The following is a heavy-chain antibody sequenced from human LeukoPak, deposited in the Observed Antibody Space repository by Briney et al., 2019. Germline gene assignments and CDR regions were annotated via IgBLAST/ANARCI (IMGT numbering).Heavy chain of an antibody. D-gene: IGHD5-12*01. CDR2: IHYSGST. J-gene: IGHJ6*02. CDR3: ASGGLVARYYYGMDV. V-gene: IGHV4-59*08. CDR1: GGSNY. Sequence: SETLSLTCTVSGGSNYWSWIRQPPGKGLEWIAYIHYSGSTNYNPSLKSRVTISIDTSKNQFSLKLNSVTAADTAVYYCASGGLVARYYYGMDVWGQGTTVTVSS.